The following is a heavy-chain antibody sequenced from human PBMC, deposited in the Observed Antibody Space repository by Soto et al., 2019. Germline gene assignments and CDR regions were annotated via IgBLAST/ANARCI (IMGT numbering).Heavy chain of an antibody. Sequence: QVQLQESGTGLVKPSGTLSLTCAVSGGSISSSNWWSWVRQPPGKGLEWIGEIYHSGSTNYSQSLKRRVTVSVDKSKNQFYLRLSSVPAADTAVYYCATRTGTTFYGGQVALVTVSA. CDR2: IYHSGST. J-gene: IGHJ4*02. CDR3: ATRTGTTFY. D-gene: IGHD1-7*01. CDR1: GGSISSSNW. V-gene: IGHV4-4*02.